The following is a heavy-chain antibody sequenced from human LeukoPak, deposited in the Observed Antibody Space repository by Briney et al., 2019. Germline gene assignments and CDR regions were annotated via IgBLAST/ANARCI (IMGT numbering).Heavy chain of an antibody. D-gene: IGHD2-15*01. CDR1: GYSFTSYW. V-gene: IGHV5-51*01. CDR3: ARHNPEDCSGGSCYSLVGFDP. CDR2: IYPGDSET. J-gene: IGHJ5*02. Sequence: GESLKVSCKGSGYSFTSYWIGWVRQMRGKGMEWMGIIYPGDSETRYSPSFQGQVTISADNSISTAYLQWSSLKASDTAMYYCARHNPEDCSGGSCYSLVGFDPWGQGTVVTVSS.